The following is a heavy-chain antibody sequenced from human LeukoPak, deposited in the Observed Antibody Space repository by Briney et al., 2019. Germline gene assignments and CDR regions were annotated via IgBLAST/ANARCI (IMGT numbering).Heavy chain of an antibody. CDR1: GFTFSSYG. Sequence: PGRSLRLSCAASGFTFSSYGMHWVRQAPGEGLEWVAVISYDGSNKYYADSVKGRFTISRDNSKNTLYLQMNSLRAEDTAVYYCAKAREDEWLLLDDYWGQGTLVTVSS. J-gene: IGHJ4*02. V-gene: IGHV3-30*18. CDR2: ISYDGSNK. D-gene: IGHD3-22*01. CDR3: AKAREDEWLLLDDY.